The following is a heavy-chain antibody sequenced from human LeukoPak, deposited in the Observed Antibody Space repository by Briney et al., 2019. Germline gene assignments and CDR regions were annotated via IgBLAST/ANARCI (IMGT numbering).Heavy chain of an antibody. J-gene: IGHJ4*02. CDR3: ARGQLWYTYYFDY. CDR1: GGSISSSSYY. D-gene: IGHD5-18*01. Sequence: PSETLSLTCTVSGGSISSSSYYWGWIRQPPGKGLEWIGSISYSGSTYYNPSLKSRVTMPVDTSKNQFSLKLSSVTAADTAVYYCARGQLWYTYYFDYWGQGTLVTVSS. V-gene: IGHV4-39*01. CDR2: ISYSGST.